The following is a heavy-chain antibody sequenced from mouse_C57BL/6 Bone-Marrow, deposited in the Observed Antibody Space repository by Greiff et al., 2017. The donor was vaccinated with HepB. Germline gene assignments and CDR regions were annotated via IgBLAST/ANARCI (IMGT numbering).Heavy chain of an antibody. Sequence: EVQVVESEGGLVQPGSSMKLSCTASGFTFSDYYMAWVRQVPEKGLEWVANINYDGSSTYYLDSLKSRFIISRDNAKNILYLQMSSLKSEDTATYYCARVLGDGYYDFDYWGQGTTLTVSS. D-gene: IGHD2-3*01. V-gene: IGHV5-16*01. CDR2: INYDGSST. CDR1: GFTFSDYY. J-gene: IGHJ2*01. CDR3: ARVLGDGYYDFDY.